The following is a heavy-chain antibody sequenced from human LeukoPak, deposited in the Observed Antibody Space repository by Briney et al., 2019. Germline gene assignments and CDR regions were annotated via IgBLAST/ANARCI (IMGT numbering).Heavy chain of an antibody. CDR2: IYYSGST. J-gene: IGHJ3*02. CDR1: GGSISSSSYY. D-gene: IGHD1-26*01. Sequence: PSETLSLTCTVSGGSISSSSYYWGWIRQPPGKGLEWIGSIYYSGSTYYNPSLKSRVTISVDTSKNQFSLKLSSVTAADTAVYYCARGREGGAFDIWGQGTMVTVSS. CDR3: ARGREGGAFDI. V-gene: IGHV4-39*07.